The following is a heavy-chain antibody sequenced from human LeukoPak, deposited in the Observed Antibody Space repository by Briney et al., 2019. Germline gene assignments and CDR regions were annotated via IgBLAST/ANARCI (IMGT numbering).Heavy chain of an antibody. J-gene: IGHJ5*02. Sequence: PSETLSLTCTVSGGSISSYYWSWIRQPPGKGLEWIGYIYYSGSTNYSPSLKSRVTISVDTSKNQFSLKLSSVTAADTAVYYCACHSSSWYQGWFDPWGQGTLVTVSS. CDR2: IYYSGST. CDR1: GGSISSYY. CDR3: ACHSSSWYQGWFDP. D-gene: IGHD6-13*01. V-gene: IGHV4-59*01.